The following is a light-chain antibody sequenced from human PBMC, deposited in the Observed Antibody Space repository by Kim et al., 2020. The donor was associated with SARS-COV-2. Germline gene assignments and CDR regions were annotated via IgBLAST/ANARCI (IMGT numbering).Light chain of an antibody. CDR1: QSIGTW. J-gene: IGKJ1*01. Sequence: DIQMTQSPSTLSASVGDTVTITCRASQSIGTWLAWYQQKPGKAPEVLIYKASTLETGVPSRFSGSGSGTEFTLTISSLQPEDSAIYHCQQYYALWTFGQGTKVDIK. CDR3: QQYYALWT. CDR2: KAS. V-gene: IGKV1-5*03.